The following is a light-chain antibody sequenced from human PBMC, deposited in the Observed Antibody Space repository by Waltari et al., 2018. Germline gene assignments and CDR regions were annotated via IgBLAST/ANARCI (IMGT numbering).Light chain of an antibody. Sequence: QSALTQPASVSGSPGQSITLSCTGPNSDVGGYNYVSWYQQHPGKAPKFLIYDVSNRPSGVSTRFSGSKSGNTASLTISGLQAEDEADYYCSSYTSSNTLLFGGGTKLTVL. CDR3: SSYTSSNTLL. CDR2: DVS. V-gene: IGLV2-14*03. J-gene: IGLJ2*01. CDR1: NSDVGGYNY.